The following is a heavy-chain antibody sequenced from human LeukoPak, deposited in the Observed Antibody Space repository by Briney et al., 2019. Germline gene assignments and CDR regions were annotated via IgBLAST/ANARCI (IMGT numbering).Heavy chain of an antibody. CDR1: GYTFTSYG. CDR3: ASPPPHHYYYMDV. CDR2: ISAYNGNT. V-gene: IGHV1-18*01. Sequence: ASVKVSCKASGYTFTSYGISWVRQAPGQGLEWMGWISAYNGNTNYAQKFQGRVTITADKSTSTAYMELSSLRSEDTAVYYCASPPPHHYYYMDVWGKGTTVTVSS. J-gene: IGHJ6*03.